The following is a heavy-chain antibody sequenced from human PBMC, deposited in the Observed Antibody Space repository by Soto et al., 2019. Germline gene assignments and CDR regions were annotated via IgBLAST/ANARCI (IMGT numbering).Heavy chain of an antibody. CDR3: AKGVLALRAYYDILTGYYEPFDY. V-gene: IGHV3-30*18. D-gene: IGHD3-9*01. CDR1: GFTFSSYG. CDR2: ISYDGSNK. Sequence: GGSLRLSCAASGFTFSSYGMHWVRQAPGKGLEWVAVISYDGSNKYYADSVKGRFTISRDNSKNTLYLQMNSLRAEDTAVYYCAKGVLALRAYYDILTGYYEPFDYWGQGTLVTVSS. J-gene: IGHJ4*02.